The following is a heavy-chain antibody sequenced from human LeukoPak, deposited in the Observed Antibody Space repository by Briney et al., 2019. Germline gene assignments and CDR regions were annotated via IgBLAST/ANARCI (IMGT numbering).Heavy chain of an antibody. Sequence: GASVKVSCKASGYTFTSYDINWVRQATGQGLEWMGWMNPNSGNTGYAQKFQGRVTMTRNTSISTAYMELSSLRSEDTAVYYCAREEYSYGLYYYYYYMDVWGKGTTVTVSS. CDR2: MNPNSGNT. J-gene: IGHJ6*03. D-gene: IGHD5-18*01. V-gene: IGHV1-8*01. CDR1: GYTFTSYD. CDR3: AREEYSYGLYYYYYYMDV.